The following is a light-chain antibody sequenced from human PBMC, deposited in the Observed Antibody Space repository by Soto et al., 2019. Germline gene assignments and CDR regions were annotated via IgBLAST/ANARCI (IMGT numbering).Light chain of an antibody. J-gene: IGLJ3*02. CDR2: EVS. CDR1: SSDVGAYKY. V-gene: IGLV2-14*01. CDR3: SSYTTTTAWV. Sequence: QSALTQPASVSGSPGQSITISCAGSSSDVGAYKYVSWFQQHPGKAPELIIYEVSNRPSGVSDRFSGSKSGNTASLTISGLQAEDEADYHCSSYTTTTAWVFGGGTKVTVL.